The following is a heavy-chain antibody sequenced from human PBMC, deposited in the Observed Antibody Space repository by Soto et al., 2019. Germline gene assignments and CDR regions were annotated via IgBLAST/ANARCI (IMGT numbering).Heavy chain of an antibody. V-gene: IGHV3-21*01. CDR3: ARDPEIAPDIVVPPWFDP. CDR1: GFTFSSYS. J-gene: IGHJ5*02. CDR2: ISSSSSYI. D-gene: IGHD2-2*01. Sequence: GGSLRLSCAASGFTFSSYSMNWVRQAPGKGLEWVSSISSSSSYIYYADSVKGRFTISRDNAKNSLYLQMNSLRAEDTAVYYCARDPEIAPDIVVPPWFDPWGQGTLVTVSS.